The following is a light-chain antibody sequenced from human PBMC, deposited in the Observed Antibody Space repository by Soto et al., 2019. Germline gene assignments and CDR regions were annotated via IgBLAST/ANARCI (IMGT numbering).Light chain of an antibody. V-gene: IGLV1-44*01. J-gene: IGLJ7*01. CDR3: AAWDDNLDAAV. CDR1: GSNIGNNP. CDR2: NDY. Sequence: QPVLSQPPSASGTPGQRVTVSCSGSGSNIGNNPVTWYQQVPGTAPKLLIYNDYQRPSGVPVRFSGSRSGTSASLAISGLQSEDEADYFCAAWDDNLDAAVFGGGTQLTVL.